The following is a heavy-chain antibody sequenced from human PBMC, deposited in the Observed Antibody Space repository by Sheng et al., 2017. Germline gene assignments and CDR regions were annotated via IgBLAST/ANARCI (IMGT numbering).Heavy chain of an antibody. CDR1: GFTFSSYA. V-gene: IGHV3-23*01. D-gene: IGHD3-22*01. Sequence: EVQVLESGGGLVQPGGSLRLSCAASGFTFSSYAMSWVRQAPGKGLEWVSGISGSGGSTDYADSVKGRFTISRDNSKNTLYLQMNSLRAEDTAIYYCAKDMYYDGSGYVDYWGQGTLVTVSS. J-gene: IGHJ4*02. CDR3: AKDMYYDGSGYVDY. CDR2: ISGSGGST.